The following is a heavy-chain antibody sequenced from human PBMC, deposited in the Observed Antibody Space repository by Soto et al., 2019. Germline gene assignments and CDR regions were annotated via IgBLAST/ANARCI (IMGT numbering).Heavy chain of an antibody. Sequence: QVQLKESGPGLVKPSETLSLTCTVSGGSISSHYWSWIRHSPGKGLEWIGYIYYTGSTNYNPSLTSRVTISLDTSRDQFSLKLTSVTAADTAVYYCARVTVTTGDYCFDYWGQGPLANVSS. V-gene: IGHV4-59*11. CDR1: GGSISSHY. J-gene: IGHJ4*02. D-gene: IGHD4-17*01. CDR3: ARVTVTTGDYCFDY. CDR2: IYYTGST.